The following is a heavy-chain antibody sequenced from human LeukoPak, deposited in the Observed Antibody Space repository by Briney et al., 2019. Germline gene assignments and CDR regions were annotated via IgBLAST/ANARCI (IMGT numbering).Heavy chain of an antibody. CDR3: ASTDYYGSGSYLIQH. CDR1: GFPFSSYG. J-gene: IGHJ1*01. Sequence: GGSLRLSCAASGFPFSSYGIHWVRQAPGKGLEWVSVIYSCGSTYYADSVKGRFTISRDNSKNTLYLQMNSLRAEDTAVYYCASTDYYGSGSYLIQHWGQGTLVTVSS. D-gene: IGHD3-10*01. V-gene: IGHV3-NL1*01. CDR2: IYSCGST.